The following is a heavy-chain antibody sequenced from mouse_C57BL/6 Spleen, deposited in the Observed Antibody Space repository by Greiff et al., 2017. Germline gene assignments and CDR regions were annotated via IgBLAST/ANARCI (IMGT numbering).Heavy chain of an antibody. J-gene: IGHJ2*01. CDR3: ARYKGAVVYFDY. V-gene: IGHV7-3*01. CDR1: GFTFTDYY. Sequence: EVKLVESGGGLVQPGGSLSLSCAASGFTFTDYYMSWVRQPPGKALEWLGFIRNKANGYTTEYSASVKGRFTISRDNSQSILYLQMNALRAEYSATYYCARYKGAVVYFDYWGQGTTLTVSS. CDR2: IRNKANGYTT. D-gene: IGHD1-1*01.